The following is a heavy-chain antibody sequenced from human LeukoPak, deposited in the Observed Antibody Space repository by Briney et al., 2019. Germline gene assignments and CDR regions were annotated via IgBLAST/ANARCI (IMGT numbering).Heavy chain of an antibody. CDR3: ARGGWYSSPLRYYYYYMDV. Sequence: SVKVSCKASGGTFSSYAISWVRQAPGQGLEWMGGIIPIFGTANYAQKFQGRVTITADESTSTAYMELSSLRSEDTAVYYCARGGWYSSPLRYYYYYMDVWGKGTTVTVSS. D-gene: IGHD6-13*01. J-gene: IGHJ6*03. CDR1: GGTFSSYA. CDR2: IIPIFGTA. V-gene: IGHV1-69*01.